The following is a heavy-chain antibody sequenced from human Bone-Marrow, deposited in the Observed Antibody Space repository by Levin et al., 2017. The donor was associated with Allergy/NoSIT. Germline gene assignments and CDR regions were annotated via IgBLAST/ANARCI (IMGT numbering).Heavy chain of an antibody. D-gene: IGHD2-15*01. CDR2: IIPIFGPP. CDR1: GGTFSSHG. Sequence: ASVKVSCKASGGTFSSHGIAWVRQAPGQGLEWMGGIIPIFGPPNYAQKFQGRVTISADESTNTAYMELSSLRSDDTAVFYCARLTGDCSGGACLSRYFYYYMDVCGKGTTVTVSS. J-gene: IGHJ6*03. V-gene: IGHV1-69*13. CDR3: ARLTGDCSGGACLSRYFYYYMDV.